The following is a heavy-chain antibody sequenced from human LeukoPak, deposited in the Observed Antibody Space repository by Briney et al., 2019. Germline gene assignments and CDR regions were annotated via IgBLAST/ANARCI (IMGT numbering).Heavy chain of an antibody. CDR2: IYYSGST. D-gene: IGHD4-17*01. CDR1: GASISSNY. V-gene: IGHV4-59*08. Sequence: PSETLSLTCTVSGASISSNYWSWIRQPPGKELEWIGYIYYSGSTNYNPSLKSRVSISVDTSESQFSLILRSVTAADTAVYYCARLDFRDGDYVFWYWGQGTLVTVSS. J-gene: IGHJ4*02. CDR3: ARLDFRDGDYVFWY.